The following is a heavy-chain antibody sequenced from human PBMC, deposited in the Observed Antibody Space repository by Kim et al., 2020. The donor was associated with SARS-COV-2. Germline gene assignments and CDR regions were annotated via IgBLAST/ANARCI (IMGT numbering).Heavy chain of an antibody. CDR2: IDHSGST. D-gene: IGHD6-19*01. CDR3: ARAHSSGWYGGYYYGMDV. Sequence: SETLSLTCAVSGGSISSSNWWSCVRQPPGKGLEWIGEIDHSGSTNYNPSLKSRVTISVDKSKNQFSLRLSSVTAADTAVYYCARAHSSGWYGGYYYGMDVWGEGTTVSVSS. J-gene: IGHJ6*04. CDR1: GGSISSSNW. V-gene: IGHV4-4*02.